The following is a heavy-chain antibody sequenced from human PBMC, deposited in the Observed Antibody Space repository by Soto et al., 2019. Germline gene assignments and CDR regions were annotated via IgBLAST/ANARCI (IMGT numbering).Heavy chain of an antibody. V-gene: IGHV1-69*01. D-gene: IGHD6-19*01. CDR3: AKVRYSSPMGYYYGMDV. J-gene: IGHJ6*02. Sequence: QAQLEQSGGEVKKPGSSVKVSCKASRVAFSKFIVTWVRQAPGLGLEWVGGIIPIFGTANYAQKFQGRVTITADESTSTSYMEVNNLRSEETAVYYCAKVRYSSPMGYYYGMDVWGQRTTVSVSS. CDR1: RVAFSKFI. CDR2: IIPIFGTA.